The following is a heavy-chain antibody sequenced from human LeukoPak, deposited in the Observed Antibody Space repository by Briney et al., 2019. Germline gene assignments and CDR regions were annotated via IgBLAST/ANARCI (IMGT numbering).Heavy chain of an antibody. J-gene: IGHJ4*02. CDR3: AREWVTVFGGFDY. V-gene: IGHV3-33*08. Sequence: GGSLRLSCAASGFTFSNYWMSWVRQAPGKGLEWVAVIWYDGSNKYYADSVKGRFTISRDNSKNTLYLQMDSLRVEDTAVYYCAREWVTVFGGFDYWGQGTLVTVSS. D-gene: IGHD3-3*01. CDR1: GFTFSNYW. CDR2: IWYDGSNK.